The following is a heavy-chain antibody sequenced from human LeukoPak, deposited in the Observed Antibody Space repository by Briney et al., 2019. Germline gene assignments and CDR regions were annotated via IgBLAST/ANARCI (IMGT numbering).Heavy chain of an antibody. CDR3: ASYGAGTTDYYYYYMDV. V-gene: IGHV1-69*13. D-gene: IGHD1-7*01. CDR1: GGTFSSYA. Sequence: ASVKVSCKASGGTFSSYAISWVRQAPGQGLEWMGGIIPIFGTANYAQKFQGRVTITADESTSTAYMELSSLRSEDTAVYYCASYGAGTTDYYYYYMDVWGKGTTVTVSS. CDR2: IIPIFGTA. J-gene: IGHJ6*03.